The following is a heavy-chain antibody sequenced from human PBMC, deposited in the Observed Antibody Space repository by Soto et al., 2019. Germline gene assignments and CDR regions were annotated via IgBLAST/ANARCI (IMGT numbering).Heavy chain of an antibody. D-gene: IGHD4-17*01. J-gene: IGHJ6*02. CDR3: AREDDYGYRYINYGLDV. CDR2: ISFDGTKK. Sequence: PGGSLRLSCAASGYTFNIYALHWVRQAQGKGLEWVAVISFDGTKKYYSDSVKGRFTISRDNLNNTLYLQMNNLRVEDAALYFCAREDDYGYRYINYGLDVWGQGTTVTVSS. CDR1: GYTFNIYA. V-gene: IGHV3-30-3*01.